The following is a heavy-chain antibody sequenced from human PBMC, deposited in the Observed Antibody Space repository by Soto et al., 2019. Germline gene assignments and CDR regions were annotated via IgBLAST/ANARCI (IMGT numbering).Heavy chain of an antibody. V-gene: IGHV3-23*01. CDR2: ISGSGGST. Sequence: LLESGGGLVQPGGSLRLSCAASGFTFSSYAMSWVRQAPGKGLEWVSAISGSGGSTYYADSVKGRFTISRDNSKNTLYLPMNSLRAEDTAVYYCAKPPRPSRYYFDYWGQGTLVTVSS. CDR1: GFTFSSYA. J-gene: IGHJ4*02. CDR3: AKPPRPSRYYFDY.